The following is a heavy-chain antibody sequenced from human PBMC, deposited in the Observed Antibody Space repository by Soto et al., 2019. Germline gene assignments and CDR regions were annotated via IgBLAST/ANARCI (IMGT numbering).Heavy chain of an antibody. CDR3: AHRAYYYGSGSYYTH. J-gene: IGHJ4*02. Sequence: SGPTLVNPTQILTLTCTFSGFSLSTREVGVGWIRQPPGKALEWLALIYWDDDKRYRPSLKSRLTIVKDTSKNLVILIMTNMDPEDTATYYCAHRAYYYGSGSYYTHWGQGILVTVSS. V-gene: IGHV2-5*02. D-gene: IGHD3-10*01. CDR2: IYWDDDK. CDR1: GFSLSTREVG.